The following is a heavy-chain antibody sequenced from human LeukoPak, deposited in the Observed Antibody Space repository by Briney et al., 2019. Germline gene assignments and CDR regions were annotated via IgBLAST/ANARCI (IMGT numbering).Heavy chain of an antibody. J-gene: IGHJ6*03. CDR2: IYYSGST. V-gene: IGHV4-59*08. CDR3: ASAVEGRSSSWYYYYYMDV. D-gene: IGHD6-13*01. Sequence: SETLSLTCTVSGGSISSYYWSWIRQPLGKGLEWIGYIYYSGSTNYNPSLKSRVTISVDTSKNQFSLKLSSVTAADTAVYYCASAVEGRSSSWYYYYYMDVWGKGTTVTVSS. CDR1: GGSISSYY.